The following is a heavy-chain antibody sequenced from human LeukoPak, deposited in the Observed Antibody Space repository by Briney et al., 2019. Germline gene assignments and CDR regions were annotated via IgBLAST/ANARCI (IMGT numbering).Heavy chain of an antibody. Sequence: SVTLSLTCTVSGGSIGSNHWTWSRQPPGKGLEWIGNIHISGSSSYNPSLKSRVTISLDTSKSQFSLKLSSVTAADTAVYYCARHSGSSSGVFDYWGQGTLVTVSS. CDR3: ARHSGSSSGVFDY. CDR1: GGSIGSNH. CDR2: IHISGSS. J-gene: IGHJ4*02. V-gene: IGHV4-4*09. D-gene: IGHD6-6*01.